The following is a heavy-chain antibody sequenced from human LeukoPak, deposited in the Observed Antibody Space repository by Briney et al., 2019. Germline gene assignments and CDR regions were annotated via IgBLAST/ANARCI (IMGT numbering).Heavy chain of an antibody. CDR2: FYNSGSS. Sequence: SETLSLTCTVSGGSAGRSYWSWIRQSPGKGLEWIAFFYNSGSSNISPSLKSRLTLSVDTSKNQFSLKLTSVSAADTAAYYCARHRPDYDVWSGNSHYYNGLDVWGQGTTVTVS. CDR1: GGSAGRSY. D-gene: IGHD3-3*01. J-gene: IGHJ6*02. V-gene: IGHV4-59*08. CDR3: ARHRPDYDVWSGNSHYYNGLDV.